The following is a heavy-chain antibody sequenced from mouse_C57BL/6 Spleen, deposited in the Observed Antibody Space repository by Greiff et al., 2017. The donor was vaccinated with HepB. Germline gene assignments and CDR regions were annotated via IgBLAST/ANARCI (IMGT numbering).Heavy chain of an antibody. Sequence: QVQLQQPGAALVRPGSSVKLSSKASGYTFTSYWMDWVKQRPGQGLEWIGNIYPSDSETHYNQKFKDKASLTVDKSSSTAYIQLSSLTSEDSAVYYCARELGRYYFDYWGQGTTLTVSS. CDR1: GYTFTSYW. CDR3: ARELGRYYFDY. D-gene: IGHD4-1*01. V-gene: IGHV1-61*01. CDR2: IYPSDSET. J-gene: IGHJ2*01.